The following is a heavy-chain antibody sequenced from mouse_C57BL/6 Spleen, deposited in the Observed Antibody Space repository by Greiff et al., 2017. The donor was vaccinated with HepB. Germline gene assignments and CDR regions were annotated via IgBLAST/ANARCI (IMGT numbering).Heavy chain of an antibody. CDR2: ISDGGSYT. D-gene: IGHD1-1*01. Sequence: DVKLVESGGGLVKPGGSLKLSCAASGFTFSSYAMSWVRQTPEKRLEWVATISDGGSYTYYPDNVKGRFTISRDNAKNNLYLQMSHLKSEDTAMYYCAREYYGSSSTWFAYWGQGTLVTVSA. CDR1: GFTFSSYA. V-gene: IGHV5-4*01. J-gene: IGHJ3*01. CDR3: AREYYGSSSTWFAY.